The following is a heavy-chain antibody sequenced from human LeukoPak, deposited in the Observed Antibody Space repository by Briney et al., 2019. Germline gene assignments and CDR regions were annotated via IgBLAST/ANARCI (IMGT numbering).Heavy chain of an antibody. CDR2: INPNSGGT. J-gene: IGHJ4*02. CDR1: GYTFTGYY. CDR3: ARDSGVLRYFDWLSHSPYYFDY. D-gene: IGHD3-9*01. Sequence: ASVKVSCKASGYTFTGYYMHWVRQAPGQGLEWMGWINPNSGGTNYAQKFQGRVTMTRDTSISTAYMELSRLRSDDTAVYYCARDSGVLRYFDWLSHSPYYFDYWGQGTLVTVSS. V-gene: IGHV1-2*02.